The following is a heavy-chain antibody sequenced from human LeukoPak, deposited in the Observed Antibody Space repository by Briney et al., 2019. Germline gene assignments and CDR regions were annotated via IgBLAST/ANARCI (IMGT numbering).Heavy chain of an antibody. CDR1: GFTFDDYG. CDR3: ASDHLLGFDT. CDR2: INWNGGNT. V-gene: IGHV3-20*04. J-gene: IGHJ5*02. Sequence: GGSLRLSCAASGFTFDDYGMSWVRQARGKGLEWGSGINWNGGNTGYADSVTGRFTISRDNAKNSLYLQINSLRAEDTALYYCASDHLLGFDTWGQGTLVTVSS.